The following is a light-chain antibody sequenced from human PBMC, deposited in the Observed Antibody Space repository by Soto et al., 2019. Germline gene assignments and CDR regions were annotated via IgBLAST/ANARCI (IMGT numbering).Light chain of an antibody. CDR1: QSVRSY. CDR2: DAS. Sequence: EIVLTQSPATLSLSPGERATLSCRASQSVRSYLAWYQQKPGQAPRLLIYDASNRATGIPARFSGSGSGTDFTLTISSVEREDFAVYYCQQRGDWPRVTFGPGTKVDLK. J-gene: IGKJ3*01. V-gene: IGKV3-11*01. CDR3: QQRGDWPRVT.